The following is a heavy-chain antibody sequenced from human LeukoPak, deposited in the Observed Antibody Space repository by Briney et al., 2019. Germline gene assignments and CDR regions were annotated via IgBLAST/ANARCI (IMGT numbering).Heavy chain of an antibody. Sequence: ASVKVSCKASGYTFTSYGISWVRQAPGQGLEWMGWISAYNGNTNYGQKLQGRVTMTTDTSTSTAYMELRSLRSDDTAVYYCARRPITMVRGVIITWFDPWGQGTLVTVSS. CDR2: ISAYNGNT. CDR1: GYTFTSYG. J-gene: IGHJ5*02. CDR3: ARRPITMVRGVIITWFDP. V-gene: IGHV1-18*01. D-gene: IGHD3-10*01.